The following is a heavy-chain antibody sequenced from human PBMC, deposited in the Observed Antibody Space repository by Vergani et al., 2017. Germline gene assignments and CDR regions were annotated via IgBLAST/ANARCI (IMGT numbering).Heavy chain of an antibody. D-gene: IGHD1-26*01. J-gene: IGHJ3*01. Sequence: QVQLQQWGPGLLKPSETLSLTCAVYGGSLSGYYWSWIRLAPGKGLEWIGEINHSGTINYNPTLKSPFNVSIDTSRDHFSLKLRAVSAADTAVYFCARRAERWETLLRDDFDVWGQGTFVTVSP. CDR1: GGSLSGYY. CDR2: INHSGTI. V-gene: IGHV4-34*01. CDR3: ARRAERWETLLRDDFDV.